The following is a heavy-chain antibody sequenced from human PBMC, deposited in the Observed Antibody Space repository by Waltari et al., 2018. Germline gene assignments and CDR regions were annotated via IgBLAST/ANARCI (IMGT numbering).Heavy chain of an antibody. J-gene: IGHJ3*02. V-gene: IGHV1-3*01. Sequence: QVQLVQSGAEVKKPGASVKVSCKASGYTFTSYAMHWVRQAPGQRLEWMGWINAGNGNTKYSQKFQGRVTITRDTSASTAYMELSSLRSEDTAVSYCARVSLHSDLAFDIWGQGTMVTVSS. CDR1: GYTFTSYA. CDR2: INAGNGNT. CDR3: ARVSLHSDLAFDI.